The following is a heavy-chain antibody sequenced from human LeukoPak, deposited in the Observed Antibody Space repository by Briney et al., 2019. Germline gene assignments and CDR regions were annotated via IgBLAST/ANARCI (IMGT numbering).Heavy chain of an antibody. CDR3: ARLESTKYYDFWSGYERGLTDY. CDR1: GYTFTSYG. Sequence: ASVKVSCKASGYTFTSYGISWVRQAPGQGLEWMGWINPNSGGTNYAQKFQGRVTMTRDTSISTAYMELSRLRSDDTAVYYCARLESTKYYDFWSGYERGLTDYWGQGTLVTVSS. CDR2: INPNSGGT. V-gene: IGHV1-2*02. D-gene: IGHD3-3*01. J-gene: IGHJ4*02.